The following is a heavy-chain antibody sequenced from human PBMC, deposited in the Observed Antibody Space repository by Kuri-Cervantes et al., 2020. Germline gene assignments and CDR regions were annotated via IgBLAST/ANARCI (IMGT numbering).Heavy chain of an antibody. V-gene: IGHV1-8*01. CDR3: ARGGITMIVVGSWFDP. J-gene: IGHJ5*02. CDR2: MNPNSGNT. CDR1: GYTFTSYD. D-gene: IGHD3-22*01. Sequence: ASVKVSCKASGYTFTSYDINWVRQATGQGLEWMGWMNPNSGNTGYAQKFQGRVTMTRNNSISTAYMELSSLRSEDTAVYYCARGGITMIVVGSWFDPWGQGTLVTVSS.